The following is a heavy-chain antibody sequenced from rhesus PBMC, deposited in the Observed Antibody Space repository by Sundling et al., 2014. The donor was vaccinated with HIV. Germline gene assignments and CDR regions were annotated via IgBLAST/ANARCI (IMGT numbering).Heavy chain of an antibody. CDR1: GFTFSSYV. CDR2: ISESGGTI. V-gene: IGHV3-100*01. Sequence: DVQLVESGGGLVKPGGSLRLSCVASGFTFSSYVMHWVRQAPGKGLEWVSVISESGGTIYYADSVKGRFTISRDNAKNSLFLQMNSLRAEDTAVYYCSRPTHSSGWPYYFDYWGQGVLVTVSS. CDR3: SRPTHSSGWPYYFDY. D-gene: IGHD6-31*01. J-gene: IGHJ4*01.